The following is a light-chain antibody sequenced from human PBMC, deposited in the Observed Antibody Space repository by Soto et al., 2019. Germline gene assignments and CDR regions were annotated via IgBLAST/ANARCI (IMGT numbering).Light chain of an antibody. Sequence: QKPGTLPTLLIYSASNLQSGVPSRFSGSGSGTDFTLTISRLQPEDFATYYCQQYGSSPRFTFGQGTKVDI. V-gene: IGKV1-27*01. CDR2: SAS. CDR3: QQYGSSPRFT. J-gene: IGKJ1*01.